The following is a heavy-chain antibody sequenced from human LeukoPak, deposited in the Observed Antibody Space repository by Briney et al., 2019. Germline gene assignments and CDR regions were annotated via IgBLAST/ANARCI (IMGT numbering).Heavy chain of an antibody. J-gene: IGHJ6*02. D-gene: IGHD2-2*01. CDR2: INPNSGGT. Sequence: ASVKVSCKASGYTFTGYYMHWVRQAPGQGLEWMGWINPNSGGTNYARKFQGRVTMTRDTSISTAYMELSRLRSDDTAVYYCAREDIVVVPAAMNYYYYGMDVWGQGTTVTVSS. V-gene: IGHV1-2*02. CDR1: GYTFTGYY. CDR3: AREDIVVVPAAMNYYYYGMDV.